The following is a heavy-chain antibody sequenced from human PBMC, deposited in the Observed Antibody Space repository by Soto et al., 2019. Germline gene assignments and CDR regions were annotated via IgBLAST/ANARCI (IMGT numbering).Heavy chain of an antibody. CDR1: GFTFSNAW. Sequence: GGSLRLSCAASGFTFSNAWMNWVRQAPGKGMEWVGRIKSKTVGGTTDYAAPVKGRFTISRDDSKNTLYLQMNSLKTEDTAVYYCTTNREDYDFWSGHSYYYSGMDVWGQGTTVSVS. D-gene: IGHD3-3*01. V-gene: IGHV3-15*07. CDR3: TTNREDYDFWSGHSYYYSGMDV. CDR2: IKSKTVGGTT. J-gene: IGHJ6*02.